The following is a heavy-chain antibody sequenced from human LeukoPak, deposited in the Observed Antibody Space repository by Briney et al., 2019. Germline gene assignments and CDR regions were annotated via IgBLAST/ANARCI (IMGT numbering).Heavy chain of an antibody. CDR1: GFTFSSYN. CDR3: ARGRHPIDY. Sequence: GGSLRLSCAASGFTFSSYNMNWVRQAPGKGLEWVSCISSSGSTIYYADSVKGRSTISRDNAKNSLYLQMNSLRDEDTAVYYCARGRHPIDYWGQGTLVTVSS. D-gene: IGHD1-1*01. CDR2: ISSSGSTI. J-gene: IGHJ4*02. V-gene: IGHV3-48*02.